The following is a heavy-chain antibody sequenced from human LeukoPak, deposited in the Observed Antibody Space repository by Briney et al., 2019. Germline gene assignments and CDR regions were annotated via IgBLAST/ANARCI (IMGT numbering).Heavy chain of an antibody. J-gene: IGHJ4*02. CDR2: ITGSGGNT. D-gene: IGHD3-9*01. Sequence: GGSLRLSCAASGFTFSNYAMSWVRQAPGKGLEWGSAITGSGGNTYYADSVKGRFTISRDNSKNTVFLQMNSLRAEDTAVYYCAKWGDYDVLTGYYVSDYWGQGTLVTVYS. CDR3: AKWGDYDVLTGYYVSDY. V-gene: IGHV3-23*01. CDR1: GFTFSNYA.